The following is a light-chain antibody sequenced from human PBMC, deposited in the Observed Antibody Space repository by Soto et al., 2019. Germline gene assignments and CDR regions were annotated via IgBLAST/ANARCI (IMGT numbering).Light chain of an antibody. Sequence: QSVLTQPASVSGSPGQSIAISCTGTSSDVGTYNLVSWYQQHPGKAPKLMIYEATKRPSGISDRFSGSKSGNTASLTISGLQAEDEADYFCCSYAGSSTFVFGTGTKVIVL. CDR1: SSDVGTYNL. V-gene: IGLV2-23*01. CDR3: CSYAGSSTFV. CDR2: EAT. J-gene: IGLJ1*01.